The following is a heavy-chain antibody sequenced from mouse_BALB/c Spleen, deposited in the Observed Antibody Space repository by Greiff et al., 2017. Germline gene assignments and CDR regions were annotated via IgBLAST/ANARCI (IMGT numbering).Heavy chain of an antibody. V-gene: IGHV3-6*02. CDR1: GYSITSGYY. CDR3: ARDHGNYTAWFAY. J-gene: IGHJ3*01. CDR2: ISYDGSN. Sequence: EVQLQESGPGLVKPSQSLSLTCSVTGYSITSGYYWNWIRQFPGNKLEWMGYISYDGSNNYNPSLKNRISITRDTSKNQFFLKLNSVTTEDTATYYCARDHGNYTAWFAYWGQGTLVTVS. D-gene: IGHD2-1*01.